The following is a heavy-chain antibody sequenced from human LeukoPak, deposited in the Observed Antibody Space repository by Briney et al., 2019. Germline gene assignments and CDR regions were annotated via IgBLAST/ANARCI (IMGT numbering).Heavy chain of an antibody. D-gene: IGHD6-13*01. V-gene: IGHV3-66*01. CDR3: AREPPGAAGALDHYYGMDV. J-gene: IGHJ6*02. CDR2: IYSGGST. CDR1: RFTVNANY. Sequence: GGSLRLSCAASRFTVNANYMSWVRQAPGKGLEWVSVIYSGGSTYYADSVKGRFTISRDNSKNTLSLQMNSLRAEDTAVYYCAREPPGAAGALDHYYGMDVWGQGTTVTVSS.